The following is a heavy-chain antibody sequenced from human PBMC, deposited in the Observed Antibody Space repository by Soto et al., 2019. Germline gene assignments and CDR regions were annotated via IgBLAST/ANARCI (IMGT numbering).Heavy chain of an antibody. CDR3: AHISGPGDYVEDDAFDV. D-gene: IGHD4-17*01. J-gene: IGHJ3*01. CDR2: IIPIFGTA. V-gene: IGHV1-69*13. Sequence: GASVKVSCKASGGTFSSYAISWVRQAPGQGLEWMGGIIPIFGTANYAQKFQGRVTITADESTSTAYMELSSLRSEDTATYYCAHISGPGDYVEDDAFDVWGQGTTVTVSS. CDR1: GGTFSSYA.